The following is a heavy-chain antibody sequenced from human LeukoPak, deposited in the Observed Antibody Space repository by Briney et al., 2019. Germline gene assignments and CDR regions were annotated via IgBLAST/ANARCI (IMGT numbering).Heavy chain of an antibody. D-gene: IGHD3-10*01. V-gene: IGHV3-9*01. CDR1: GFTFDDYA. CDR2: ISWNSGSI. CDR3: AKERSGGMSG. J-gene: IGHJ4*02. Sequence: GRSLRLSCAASGFTFDDYAMHWVRQAPGKGLEWVSGISWNSGSIGYADSVKGRFTISRDNAKSSLHLQMNSLRAEDTALYYCAKERSGGMSGWGRGTLVTVSS.